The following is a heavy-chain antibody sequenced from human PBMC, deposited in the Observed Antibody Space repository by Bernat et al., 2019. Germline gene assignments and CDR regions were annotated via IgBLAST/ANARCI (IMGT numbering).Heavy chain of an antibody. Sequence: QLQLQESGPGLVKPSETLSLTCTVSGGSISSSSYYWGWIRQPPGKGLEWIGSIYYSGSTYYNPSLKSRVTISVDTSKNQFSLKLSSVTAADTAVYYCVRQISEMKWAFDIWGQGTMVTVSS. D-gene: IGHD1-14*01. J-gene: IGHJ3*02. CDR1: GGSISSSSYY. CDR2: IYYSGST. V-gene: IGHV4-39*01. CDR3: VRQISEMKWAFDI.